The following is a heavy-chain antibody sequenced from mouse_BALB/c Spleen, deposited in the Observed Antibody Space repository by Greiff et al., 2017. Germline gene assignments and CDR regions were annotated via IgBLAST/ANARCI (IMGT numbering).Heavy chain of an antibody. Sequence: EVKLMESGPELVKPGASVKMSCKASGYTFTSYVMHWVKQKPGQGLEWIGYINPYNDGTKYNEKFKGKATLTSDKSSSTAYMELSSLTSEDSAVYYCARHGNYLYWYFDVWGAGTTVTVSS. D-gene: IGHD2-1*01. CDR2: INPYNDGT. CDR3: ARHGNYLYWYFDV. CDR1: GYTFTSYV. V-gene: IGHV1-14*01. J-gene: IGHJ1*01.